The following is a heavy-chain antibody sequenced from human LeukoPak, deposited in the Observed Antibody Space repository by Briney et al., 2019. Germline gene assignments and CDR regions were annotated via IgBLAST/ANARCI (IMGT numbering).Heavy chain of an antibody. Sequence: PSETLSLTCTVSGGSISSYYWSWIRQPPGKGLEWIGYIYYSGSTNYNPSLKSRVTISVDTSKNQFSLKLSSVTAADTAVYYCARDLGGLGAFDIWGQGTMVTVSS. J-gene: IGHJ3*02. D-gene: IGHD3-16*01. CDR3: ARDLGGLGAFDI. CDR2: IYYSGST. CDR1: GGSISSYY. V-gene: IGHV4-59*01.